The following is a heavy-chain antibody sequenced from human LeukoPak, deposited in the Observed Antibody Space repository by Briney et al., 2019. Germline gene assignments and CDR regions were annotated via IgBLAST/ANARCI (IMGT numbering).Heavy chain of an antibody. V-gene: IGHV6-1*01. CDR2: TYYRSKWYN. J-gene: IGHJ4*02. CDR1: GDSFSSNSAA. CDR3: ARTTVTTGMGDY. D-gene: IGHD4-17*01. Sequence: SQTLSLTCAISGDSFSSNSAAWNWLRQSPSRGLEWLGRTYYRSKWYNDYAVSVKSRITINPDTSKNQFSLQLNSVTPEDTAVYYCARTTVTTGMGDYWGQGTLVTVSS.